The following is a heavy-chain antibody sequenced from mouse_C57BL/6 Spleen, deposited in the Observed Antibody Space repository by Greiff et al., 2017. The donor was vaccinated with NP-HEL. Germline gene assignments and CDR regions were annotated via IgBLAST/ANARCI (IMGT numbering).Heavy chain of an antibody. CDR2: INPNNGGT. Sequence: EVQLQQSGPELVKPGASVKIPCKASGYTFTDYNMDWVKQSHGKSLEWIGDINPNNGGTIYNQKFKGKATLTVDKSSSTAYMELRSLTSEDTAVYYGARRYYDYDGFDYWGQGTTLTVSS. CDR1: GYTFTDYN. CDR3: ARRYYDYDGFDY. V-gene: IGHV1-18*01. D-gene: IGHD2-4*01. J-gene: IGHJ2*01.